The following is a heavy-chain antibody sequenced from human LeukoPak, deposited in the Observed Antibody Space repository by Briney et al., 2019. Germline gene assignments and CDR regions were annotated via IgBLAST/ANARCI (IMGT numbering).Heavy chain of an antibody. CDR3: ARHTGLNWFDP. J-gene: IGHJ5*02. V-gene: IGHV4-59*08. CDR1: GGSISSYY. D-gene: IGHD2-8*02. Sequence: PSETLSLTCTVSGGSISSYYWSWIRQPPGEGLEWIGYIYYSGSTNYSPSVRRRITMSVDTSKNQFSLRLSSVTAADTAVYYRARHTGLNWFDPWGQGTLVTVSS. CDR2: IYYSGST.